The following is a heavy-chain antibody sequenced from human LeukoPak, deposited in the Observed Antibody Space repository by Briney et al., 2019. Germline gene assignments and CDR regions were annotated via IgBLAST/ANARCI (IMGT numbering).Heavy chain of an antibody. CDR1: GFTFSSYA. Sequence: GGSLRLSCAASGFTFSSYAMNWVRQAPGRGLEWVSGFSGSGGTTYYADSVKGRFTISRDNSKNTLYLQMNSLRAEDTAVYYCANGNRCTSPNCLGYYYFYMDVWGRGTTVTVSS. CDR3: ANGNRCTSPNCLGYYYFYMDV. D-gene: IGHD2-8*01. J-gene: IGHJ6*03. V-gene: IGHV3-23*01. CDR2: FSGSGGTT.